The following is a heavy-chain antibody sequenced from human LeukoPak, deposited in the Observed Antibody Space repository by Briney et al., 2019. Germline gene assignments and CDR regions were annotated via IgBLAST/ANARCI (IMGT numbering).Heavy chain of an antibody. Sequence: KPSETLSLTCTVSGYSISSPFYWGWIRQSPGKGLQWIGSIYYTGSTYYNPSLKSRVTISVDTSKNHFSLKLSSVTAADTAMYYCARHQYYDSRGSHYYSHYYMDVWGKGTTVTVSS. J-gene: IGHJ6*03. D-gene: IGHD3-22*01. CDR2: IYYTGST. CDR1: GYSISSPFY. V-gene: IGHV4-38-2*02. CDR3: ARHQYYDSRGSHYYSHYYMDV.